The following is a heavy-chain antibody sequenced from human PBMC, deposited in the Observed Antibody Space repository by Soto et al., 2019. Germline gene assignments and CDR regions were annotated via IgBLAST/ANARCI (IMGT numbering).Heavy chain of an antibody. CDR3: AHTYYYDSSGYYLYYFDY. CDR2: IYWDDDK. V-gene: IGHV2-5*02. Sequence: QITLKESGPTLVKPTQTLTLTCTFSGFSLSTSGVGVGWIRQPPGKALEWLALIYWDDDKRYSPSLKSRLTITNDTSKNQVVLTMTNMDPVDTATYYCAHTYYYDSSGYYLYYFDYWGQGTLVTVSS. CDR1: GFSLSTSGVG. J-gene: IGHJ4*02. D-gene: IGHD3-22*01.